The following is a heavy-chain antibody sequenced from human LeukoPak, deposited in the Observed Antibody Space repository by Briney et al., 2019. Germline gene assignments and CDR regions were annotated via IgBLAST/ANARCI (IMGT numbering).Heavy chain of an antibody. Sequence: GGSLRLSCAASGFTFSTYWMTWVRQAPGKGLEWVANIKEDGSREYYVDSVKGRFTISRDNARNSLYLQMDSLTAEDTAVYYCARDSPGYGAYVSWGQGTLVSVSS. V-gene: IGHV3-7*01. CDR3: ARDSPGYGAYVS. J-gene: IGHJ1*01. CDR2: IKEDGSRE. D-gene: IGHD5-12*01. CDR1: GFTFSTYW.